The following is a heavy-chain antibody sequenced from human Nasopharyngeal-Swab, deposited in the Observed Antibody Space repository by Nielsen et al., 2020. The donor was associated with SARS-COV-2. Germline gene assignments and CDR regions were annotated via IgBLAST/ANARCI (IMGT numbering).Heavy chain of an antibody. V-gene: IGHV7-4-1*02. CDR3: AREPLPGYGDYGY. CDR2: INTNTGNP. D-gene: IGHD4-17*01. Sequence: ASVKVSCKASGYTFTSYGISWVRQAPGQGLEWMGWINTNTGNPTYAQGFTGRFVFSLDTSVSTAYLQISSLKAEDTAVYYCAREPLPGYGDYGYWGQGTLVTVSS. CDR1: GYTFTSYG. J-gene: IGHJ4*02.